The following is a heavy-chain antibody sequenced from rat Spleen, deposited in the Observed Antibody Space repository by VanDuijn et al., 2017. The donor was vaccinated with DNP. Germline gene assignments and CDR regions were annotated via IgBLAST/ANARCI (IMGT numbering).Heavy chain of an antibody. CDR3: ARPNYYAGSYPHY. J-gene: IGHJ2*01. D-gene: IGHD1-12*02. CDR1: GFTFSNYG. Sequence: EVQLVGSGGGLVQSGRSLKLSCAVSGFTFSNYGMAWVRQAPRKGLEWVAAISPRGSRTYYPDSMKGRFTISRDDAKSTLYLQMNSLRSEDMATYYCARPNYYAGSYPHYWGQGVMVTVSS. CDR2: ISPRGSRT. V-gene: IGHV5S13*01.